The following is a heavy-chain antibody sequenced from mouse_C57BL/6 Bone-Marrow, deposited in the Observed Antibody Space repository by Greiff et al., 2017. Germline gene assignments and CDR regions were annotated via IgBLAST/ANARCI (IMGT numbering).Heavy chain of an antibody. CDR1: GYTFTSYW. J-gene: IGHJ3*01. CDR2: INPSSGGT. Sequence: QVQLQQPGTELVKPGASVKLSCTASGYTFTSYWMHWVQQSPGQGLEWIGNINPSSGGTNYNETVKSKATLSVDKSASTAYMQLSSLTSEDSAVYYCERSGVRGAWFAYWGQGTLVTVSA. V-gene: IGHV1-53*01. D-gene: IGHD4-1*01. CDR3: ERSGVRGAWFAY.